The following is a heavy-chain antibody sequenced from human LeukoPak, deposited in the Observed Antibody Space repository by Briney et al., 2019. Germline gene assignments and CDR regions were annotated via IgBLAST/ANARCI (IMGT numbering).Heavy chain of an antibody. J-gene: IGHJ5*02. CDR3: ARRVGYCSSTSCYLQGNWFDP. V-gene: IGHV5-51*01. D-gene: IGHD2-2*01. Sequence: GESLKISCKGSGYSFTSYWIGWVRQMPGKGLEWMGFIYPGDSDTRYSPSFQGQVTISADKSISTAYLQWSSLKASDTAMYYCARRVGYCSSTSCYLQGNWFDPWGQGTLVTVSS. CDR1: GYSFTSYW. CDR2: IYPGDSDT.